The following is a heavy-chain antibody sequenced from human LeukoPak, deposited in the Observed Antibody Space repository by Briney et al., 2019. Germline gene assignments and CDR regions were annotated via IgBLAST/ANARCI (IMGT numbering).Heavy chain of an antibody. CDR2: IIPIFGTA. D-gene: IGHD1-26*01. CDR3: ARERIVGTIGAFDI. CDR1: GGPLSSYA. Sequence: VKLSCKASGGPLSSYAISWVPHAPGQGLVWMGGIIPIFGTANYAQKFQGRVTIAADESTSTAYMELSSLRSEDTAVYYCARERIVGTIGAFDIWGQGTMVTVSS. J-gene: IGHJ3*02. V-gene: IGHV1-69*01.